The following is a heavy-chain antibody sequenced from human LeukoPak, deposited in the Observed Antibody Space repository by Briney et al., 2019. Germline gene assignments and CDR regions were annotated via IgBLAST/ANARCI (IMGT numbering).Heavy chain of an antibody. J-gene: IGHJ4*02. V-gene: IGHV4-4*07. CDR3: ARNSLYGDYVDY. Sequence: NPSETLSLTCTVSGGSISSYYWSWIRQPAGKGLEWTGRIYTSGSTNYNPSLKSRVTMSVDTSKNQFSLKLSSVTAADTAVYYCARNSLYGDYVDYWGQGTLVTVSS. D-gene: IGHD4-17*01. CDR1: GGSISSYY. CDR2: IYTSGST.